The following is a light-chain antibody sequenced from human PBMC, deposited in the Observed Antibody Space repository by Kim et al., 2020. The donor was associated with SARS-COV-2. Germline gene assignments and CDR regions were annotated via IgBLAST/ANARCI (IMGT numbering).Light chain of an antibody. CDR2: DVS. Sequence: GQSITISCTGTSSDVGGYNYVSWYQQYPGKAPKLMIYDVSKRPSGVSNRFSGSKSGNTASLTISGLQAEDEADYYCSSYTSSSTDVFGTGTKVTVL. V-gene: IGLV2-14*04. J-gene: IGLJ1*01. CDR1: SSDVGGYNY. CDR3: SSYTSSSTDV.